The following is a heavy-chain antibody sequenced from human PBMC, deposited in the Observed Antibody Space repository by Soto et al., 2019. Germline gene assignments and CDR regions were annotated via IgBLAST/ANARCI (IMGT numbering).Heavy chain of an antibody. CDR1: GFTFSSYA. V-gene: IGHV3-30-3*01. J-gene: IGHJ3*02. D-gene: IGHD3-22*01. Sequence: PGGSLRLSCAASGFTFSSYAMHWVRQAPGKGLEWVAVISYDGSNKYYADSVKGRFTISRDNSKNTLYLQMNSLRAEDTAVYYCARIAYDSSSFDAFDIWGQGTMVTVSS. CDR3: ARIAYDSSSFDAFDI. CDR2: ISYDGSNK.